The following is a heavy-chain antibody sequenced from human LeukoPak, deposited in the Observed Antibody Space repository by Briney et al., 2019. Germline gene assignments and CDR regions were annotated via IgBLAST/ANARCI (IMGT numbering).Heavy chain of an antibody. Sequence: GGSLRLSCAASGFTFSSYAMSWVRQAPGKGLEWVSGISGSGGSTYYADSVKGRFTISRDNSKKTLYLQMNSLRAEDTAVYYCAKDSKIVGPTFRSYHYMDVWGKGTTVTVS. D-gene: IGHD1-26*01. V-gene: IGHV3-23*01. CDR1: GFTFSSYA. J-gene: IGHJ6*03. CDR3: AKDSKIVGPTFRSYHYMDV. CDR2: ISGSGGST.